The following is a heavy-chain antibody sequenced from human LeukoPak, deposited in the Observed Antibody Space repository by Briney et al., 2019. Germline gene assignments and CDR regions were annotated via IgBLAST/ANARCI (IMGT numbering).Heavy chain of an antibody. J-gene: IGHJ5*02. CDR1: GFTFSTYG. D-gene: IGHD5-12*01. CDR2: ISNDGSYK. V-gene: IGHV3-30*03. Sequence: GGSLRLSCAASGFTFSTYGMHWVRQAPGKGLEWVAVISNDGSYKYFADSLRGRFTISRDNSKNTLYLQMSSLSPEDTAVYYCATDRLPPPGVYCFDPWGQGTLVTVSS. CDR3: ATDRLPPPGVYCFDP.